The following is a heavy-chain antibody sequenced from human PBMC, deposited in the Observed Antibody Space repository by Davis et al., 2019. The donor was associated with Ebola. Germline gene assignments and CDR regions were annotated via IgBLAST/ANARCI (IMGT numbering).Heavy chain of an antibody. V-gene: IGHV4-4*02. CDR1: GGPTSSSNW. Sequence: SETLSLTCAVSGGPTSSSNWWRWVRQPPGKGLEWIGEIHHSGSTNYNPSLKSRVTISVDTSKNQFSLKLSSVTAADTAVYYCARGEWVVPAAIGVGNYYGMDVWGQGTTVTVSS. CDR2: IHHSGST. D-gene: IGHD2-2*02. J-gene: IGHJ6*02. CDR3: ARGEWVVPAAIGVGNYYGMDV.